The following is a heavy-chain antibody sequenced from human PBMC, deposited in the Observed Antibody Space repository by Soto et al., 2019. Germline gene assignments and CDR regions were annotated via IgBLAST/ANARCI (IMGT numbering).Heavy chain of an antibody. Sequence: QIQLVQSGAEVKKPGASVRVSCKASGYTFTTYGITWVRQAPGQGLEWMGWISAYDGSTNYAQKLQGRVSMTTDSSTSTAYMDLRSLRSDDTAVYYCARGGSGYTWFNEFWGQGTLVTVSS. CDR3: ARGGSGYTWFNEF. J-gene: IGHJ4*02. D-gene: IGHD3-22*01. CDR1: GYTFTTYG. V-gene: IGHV1-18*04. CDR2: ISAYDGST.